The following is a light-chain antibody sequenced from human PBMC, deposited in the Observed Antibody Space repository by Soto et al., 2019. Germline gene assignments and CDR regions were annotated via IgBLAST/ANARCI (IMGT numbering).Light chain of an antibody. CDR1: QTISSW. J-gene: IGKJ1*01. CDR2: KAS. CDR3: QHYNSFPEA. V-gene: IGKV1-5*03. Sequence: DIQMTQSPSTLSGSVGERVTITCRASQTISSWLAWYQQKPGKAPKLXIYKASTLKSGVLSRFSGSGAGTEFTLTISSLQPDDFATDYCQHYNSFPEAFGQGTKVDIK.